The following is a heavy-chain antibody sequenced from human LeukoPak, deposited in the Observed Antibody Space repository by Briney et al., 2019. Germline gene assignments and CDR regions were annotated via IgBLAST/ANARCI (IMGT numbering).Heavy chain of an antibody. CDR2: ISGSGGST. CDR3: AKDGFRGDCIGGSCYPFDP. D-gene: IGHD2-15*01. CDR1: GFTFSSYA. Sequence: LPGGSLRLSCAASGFTFSSYAMSWVRQAPGKGLEWVSAISGSGGSTYYADSVKGRFTISRDNSKNTLYLQMNSLRAEDTALYYCAKDGFRGDCIGGSCYPFDPWGQGTLVTVSS. V-gene: IGHV3-23*01. J-gene: IGHJ5*02.